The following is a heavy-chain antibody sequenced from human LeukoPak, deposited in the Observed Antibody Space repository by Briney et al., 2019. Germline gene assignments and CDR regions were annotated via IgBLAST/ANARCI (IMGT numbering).Heavy chain of an antibody. CDR3: ARAGITIDPGDFYSDY. J-gene: IGHJ4*02. CDR1: GGSISSGSYY. CDR2: IYTSGST. V-gene: IGHV4-61*02. Sequence: PSQTLSLTCTVSGGSISSGSYYWSWIRQPAGKGLEWIGRIYTSGSTNYNPSLKSRVTISVDTSKNQFSLKLSSVTAADTAVYYCARAGITIDPGDFYSDYWGQGTLVTVSS. D-gene: IGHD3-9*01.